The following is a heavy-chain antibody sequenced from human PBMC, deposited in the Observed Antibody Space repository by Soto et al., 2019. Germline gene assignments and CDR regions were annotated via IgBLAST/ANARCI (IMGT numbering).Heavy chain of an antibody. CDR2: IWYDGSNK. V-gene: IGHV3-33*01. CDR3: ARDHNPSVHTAMEPTHFDN. D-gene: IGHD5-18*01. J-gene: IGHJ4*02. Sequence: GGSLRLSCAASGFTFSSYGMHWVRQAPGKGLEWVAVIWYDGSNKYYADSVKGRFTISRDNSKNTLYLQMNSLRAEDTAVYYCARDHNPSVHTAMEPTHFDNWGQGTLLTISS. CDR1: GFTFSSYG.